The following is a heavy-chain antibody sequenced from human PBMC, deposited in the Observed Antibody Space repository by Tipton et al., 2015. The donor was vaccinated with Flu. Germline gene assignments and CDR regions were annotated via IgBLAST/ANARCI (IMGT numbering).Heavy chain of an antibody. V-gene: IGHV1-18*04. CDR1: GYTFTSYG. Sequence: QLVQSGAEVKKPGASVKVSCKASGYTFTSYGISWVRQAPGQGLEWMGWISAYNGNTNYAQKLQGRVTMTTDTSTSTAYMELRSLRSDDTAVYYCARDRAYYYDSSEDYYYMDVWGKGTTVTVSS. CDR3: ARDRAYYYDSSEDYYYMDV. J-gene: IGHJ6*03. CDR2: ISAYNGNT. D-gene: IGHD3-22*01.